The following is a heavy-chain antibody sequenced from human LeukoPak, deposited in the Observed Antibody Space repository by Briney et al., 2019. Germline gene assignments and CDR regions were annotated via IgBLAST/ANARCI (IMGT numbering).Heavy chain of an antibody. Sequence: GESLKISCKGSGYSFTGYWIGWVRQMPGKGLEWMGIIYPGDSDTRYSPSFQGQVTISADKSISTAYLQWSSLKASDTAMYYCARRAPAPTYYDFWSGYHIPAPWDYWGQGTLVTVSS. J-gene: IGHJ4*02. V-gene: IGHV5-51*01. D-gene: IGHD3-3*01. CDR3: ARRAPAPTYYDFWSGYHIPAPWDY. CDR1: GYSFTGYW. CDR2: IYPGDSDT.